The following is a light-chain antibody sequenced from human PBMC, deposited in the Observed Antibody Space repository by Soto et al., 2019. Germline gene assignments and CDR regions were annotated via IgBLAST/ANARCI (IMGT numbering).Light chain of an antibody. CDR1: QIIFSNSKNRNH. CDR3: HQYFRSPLT. V-gene: IGKV4-1*01. J-gene: IGKJ4*01. CDR2: WAT. Sequence: DIVMTQSPDSLAVSLGERATINCKSNQIIFSNSKNRNHLSWYQQKPGQAPKLLIYWATTRESGVPDRFSGSGSGTDFTLTVSGLQAEDVAIYYCHQYFRSPLTFGGGTKVEIK.